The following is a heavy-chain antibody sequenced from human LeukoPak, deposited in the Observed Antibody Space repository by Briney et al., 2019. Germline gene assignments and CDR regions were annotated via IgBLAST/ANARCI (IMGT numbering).Heavy chain of an antibody. V-gene: IGHV3-23*01. Sequence: GGSLRLSCAASGFTFSSYAMSWVRQAPGKGLEWVSAINPSGGNTYYADSVRGRFTISRDNSKNTLYLQMNTLRAEDTAVYYCATTKQARRYFDYWGQGTLVTVSS. CDR1: GFTFSSYA. D-gene: IGHD1-1*01. J-gene: IGHJ4*02. CDR3: ATTKQARRYFDY. CDR2: INPSGGNT.